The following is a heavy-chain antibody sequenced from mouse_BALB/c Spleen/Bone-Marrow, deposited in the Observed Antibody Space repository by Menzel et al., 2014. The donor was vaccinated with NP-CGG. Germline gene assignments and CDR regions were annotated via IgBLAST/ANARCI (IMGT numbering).Heavy chain of an antibody. CDR1: GFTFSSFG. CDR2: ISSGSSII. Sequence: EVKLVESGGGLAQPGGSRKLSCAASGFTFSSFGMHWVRQAPEKGLEWVAYISSGSSIIYYADTVKGRLTISRDDPKNTLFLQMTSLRSVDTAMYYCTRGGNWDDFDYWGQGTTLTVSS. CDR3: TRGGNWDDFDY. J-gene: IGHJ2*01. D-gene: IGHD4-1*01. V-gene: IGHV5-17*02.